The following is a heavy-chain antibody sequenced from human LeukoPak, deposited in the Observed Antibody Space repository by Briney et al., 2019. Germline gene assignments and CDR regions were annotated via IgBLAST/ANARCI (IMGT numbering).Heavy chain of an antibody. V-gene: IGHV3-7*01. CDR3: AGSFGDVKNF. CDR1: GFNFRDHW. Sequence: GGSLRLSCAGSGFNFRDHWMSWLRQAPEKGPEWVAHIKPDGSEKYYVDSVKGRFIISRDDARNSLSLQMNSLRAEDTAVYYCAGSFGDVKNFWGQGTLVTVSS. D-gene: IGHD3-10*01. J-gene: IGHJ4*01. CDR2: IKPDGSEK.